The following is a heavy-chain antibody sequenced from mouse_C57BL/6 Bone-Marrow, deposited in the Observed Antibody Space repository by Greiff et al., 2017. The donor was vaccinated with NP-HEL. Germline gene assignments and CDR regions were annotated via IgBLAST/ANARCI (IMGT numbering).Heavy chain of an antibody. Sequence: EVQLQQSGGGLVQPGGSLKLSCAASGFTFSDYYMYWVRQTPEKRLEWVAYISNGGGSTYYPDTVKGRFTISRDNAKNTLYLQMSRLKSEDTAMYYCARSGTSAMDYWGQGTSVTVSS. J-gene: IGHJ4*01. CDR1: GFTFSDYY. CDR3: ARSGTSAMDY. D-gene: IGHD4-1*01. CDR2: ISNGGGST. V-gene: IGHV5-12*01.